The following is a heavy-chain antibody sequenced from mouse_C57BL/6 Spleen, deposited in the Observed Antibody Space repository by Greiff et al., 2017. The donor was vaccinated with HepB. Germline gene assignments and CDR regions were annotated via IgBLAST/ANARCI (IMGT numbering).Heavy chain of an antibody. V-gene: IGHV1-26*01. J-gene: IGHJ3*01. Sequence: EVQLQQSGPELVKPGASVKISCKASGYTFTDYYMNWVKQSHGKSLEWIGDINPNNGGTSYNQKFKGKATLTVDKSSSTAYIELRSLTSEDSAVYYCARRGLGRGFAYWGQGTLVTVSA. CDR1: GYTFTDYY. CDR2: INPNNGGT. D-gene: IGHD4-1*01. CDR3: ARRGLGRGFAY.